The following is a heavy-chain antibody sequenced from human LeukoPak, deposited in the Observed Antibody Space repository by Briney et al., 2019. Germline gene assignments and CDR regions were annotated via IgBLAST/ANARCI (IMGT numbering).Heavy chain of an antibody. Sequence: PSETLSLTCTVSGGSNSSGSYYWSWIRQPAGKGLEWIGRIYTSGSTNYNPSLKSRVTISVDTSKNQFSLKLSSVTAADTAVYYCARQTDDWYLDLWGRGTLVTVSS. D-gene: IGHD2-21*02. CDR3: ARQTDDWYLDL. CDR1: GGSNSSGSYY. V-gene: IGHV4-61*02. CDR2: IYTSGST. J-gene: IGHJ2*01.